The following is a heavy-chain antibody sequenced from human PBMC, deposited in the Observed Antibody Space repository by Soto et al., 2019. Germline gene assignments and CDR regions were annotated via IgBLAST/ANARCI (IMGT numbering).Heavy chain of an antibody. CDR2: IGTAGDT. CDR3: ARAKQWLPDPNYFDY. CDR1: GFTFSSYD. Sequence: GGSLRLSCAASGFTFSSYDMHWVRQATGKGLEWVSAIGTAGDTYYPGSVKGRFTISRENAKNSLYLQMNSLRAEDTAVYYCARAKQWLPDPNYFDYWGQGTLVTVSS. D-gene: IGHD6-19*01. V-gene: IGHV3-13*01. J-gene: IGHJ4*02.